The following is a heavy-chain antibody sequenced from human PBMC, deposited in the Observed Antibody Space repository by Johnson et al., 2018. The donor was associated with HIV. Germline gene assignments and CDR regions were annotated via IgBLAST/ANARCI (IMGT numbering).Heavy chain of an antibody. CDR3: AKDNMVGANHDAFDI. D-gene: IGHD1-26*01. V-gene: IGHV3-66*02. CDR2: IYSGGSP. J-gene: IGHJ3*02. Sequence: VQLVESGGGLVQPGGSLRLSCAASGFTVSSNYMSWVRQAPGKGLEWVSVIYSGGSPYYADSVKGRFTITRDNSKNTLYLQMNSLRAEDTALYYCAKDNMVGANHDAFDIWGQGTMVTVSS. CDR1: GFTVSSNY.